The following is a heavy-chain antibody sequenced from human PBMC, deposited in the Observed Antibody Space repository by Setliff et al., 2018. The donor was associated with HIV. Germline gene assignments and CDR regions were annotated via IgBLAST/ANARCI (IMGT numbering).Heavy chain of an antibody. CDR3: GIQLKSGESEFLHL. D-gene: IGHD5-12*01. Sequence: PGESLKISCKASESVLAKHWIAWVRQMPGKGLEWMGIIFPGDSDTNYPPSMKGRLTMSVDESITTAYLQLSSLRASDTAMYYCGIQLKSGESEFLHLWGQGTLVTVPS. V-gene: IGHV5-51*01. J-gene: IGHJ1*01. CDR2: IFPGDSDT. CDR1: ESVLAKHW.